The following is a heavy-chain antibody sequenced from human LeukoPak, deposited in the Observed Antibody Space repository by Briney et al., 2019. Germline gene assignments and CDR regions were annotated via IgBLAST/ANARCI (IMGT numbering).Heavy chain of an antibody. Sequence: SETLSLTCAVYGGSFSGYYWSWIRQPPGKGLEWIGEINHSGSTNYNPSLKSRVTISVDTSKNQFSLKLSSVTAADTAVYYCARGGLLWFGELLYWGQGTLVTVSS. V-gene: IGHV4-34*01. J-gene: IGHJ4*02. CDR2: INHSGST. CDR3: ARGGLLWFGELLY. D-gene: IGHD3-10*01. CDR1: GGSFSGYY.